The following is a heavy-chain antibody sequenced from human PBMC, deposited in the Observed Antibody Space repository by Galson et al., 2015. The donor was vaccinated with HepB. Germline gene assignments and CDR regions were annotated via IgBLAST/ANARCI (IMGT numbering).Heavy chain of an antibody. CDR2: INPSGGST. Sequence: SVKVSCKASGYTFSSYYMHWVRQAPGQGLEWMRIINPSGGSTSYAQKFQGRVTMTRDTSTSTVYMELSSLRSEDTAVYYCARDLGSSWIRYYGMDVWGQGTTVTVSS. J-gene: IGHJ6*02. CDR1: GYTFSSYY. D-gene: IGHD6-13*01. CDR3: ARDLGSSWIRYYGMDV. V-gene: IGHV1-46*01.